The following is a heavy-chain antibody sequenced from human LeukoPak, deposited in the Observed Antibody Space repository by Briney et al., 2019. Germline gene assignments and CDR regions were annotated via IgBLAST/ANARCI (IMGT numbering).Heavy chain of an antibody. Sequence: HTGGSLRLSCAASGFTFSSYWMHWVRQAPGKGLVWVSRINSDGSRTTYADSVKGRFTFSRDNAKNTLYLQMNSLRAEDTAVYYCARDLGVYYYDSSGYLEVGGYFDYWGQGTLVTVSS. V-gene: IGHV3-74*01. J-gene: IGHJ4*02. CDR1: GFTFSSYW. CDR2: INSDGSRT. CDR3: ARDLGVYYYDSSGYLEVGGYFDY. D-gene: IGHD3-22*01.